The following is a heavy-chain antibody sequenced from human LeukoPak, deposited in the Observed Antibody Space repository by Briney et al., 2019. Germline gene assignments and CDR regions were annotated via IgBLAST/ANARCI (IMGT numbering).Heavy chain of an antibody. CDR3: ATPGIVATIFDY. D-gene: IGHD5-12*01. CDR2: FDPEDGET. Sequence: ASVKVSCKVPGCTLTELSMHWVRQAPGKGLEWMGGFDPEDGETIYAQKFQGRVTMTEDTSTDTAYMELGSLRSEDTAVYYCATPGIVATIFDYWGQGTLVTVSS. CDR1: GCTLTELS. V-gene: IGHV1-24*01. J-gene: IGHJ4*02.